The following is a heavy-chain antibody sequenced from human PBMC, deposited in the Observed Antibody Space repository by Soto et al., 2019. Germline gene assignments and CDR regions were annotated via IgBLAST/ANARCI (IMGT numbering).Heavy chain of an antibody. CDR2: ISNNGDTA. V-gene: IGHV3-23*01. D-gene: IGHD3-16*02. Sequence: GGSLRLSCATAGFTFSSYAMVWVRQAAEKGLEWVASISNNGDTAYYADSVKGRFTISRGNSENTLYLQMNGLRADDTALYFCAKSRVFIGAIVTLLDSWGQGTQVTVSS. CDR1: GFTFSSYA. J-gene: IGHJ4*02. CDR3: AKSRVFIGAIVTLLDS.